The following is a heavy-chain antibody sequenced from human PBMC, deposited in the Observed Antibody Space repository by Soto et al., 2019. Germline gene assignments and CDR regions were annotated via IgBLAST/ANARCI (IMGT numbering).Heavy chain of an antibody. CDR3: ARFSGTMVRGVFWDYYGMDV. CDR1: GGSISSYY. D-gene: IGHD3-10*01. CDR2: IYYSGST. V-gene: IGHV4-59*01. J-gene: IGHJ6*02. Sequence: XGTLSLTCTVSGGSISSYYWSWIRQPPGKGLEWIGYIYYSGSTNYNPSLKSRVTISVDTSKNQFSLKLSSVTAADTAVYYCARFSGTMVRGVFWDYYGMDVWGQGTTVTVSS.